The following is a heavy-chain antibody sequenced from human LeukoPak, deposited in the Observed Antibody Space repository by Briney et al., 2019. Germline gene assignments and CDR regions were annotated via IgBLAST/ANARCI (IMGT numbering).Heavy chain of an antibody. CDR2: ISPDGNFT. D-gene: IGHD1-14*01. Sequence: AGGSLRLSCAASGFTFSGYWMHWVRQAPGKGLVWVSDISPDGNFTRSADSVKGRFTISRGNAKNTLYLQMNSLRAEDMAVYYCARATGNLNLDCWGQGALVTVSS. J-gene: IGHJ4*02. CDR3: ARATGNLNLDC. V-gene: IGHV3-74*01. CDR1: GFTFSGYW.